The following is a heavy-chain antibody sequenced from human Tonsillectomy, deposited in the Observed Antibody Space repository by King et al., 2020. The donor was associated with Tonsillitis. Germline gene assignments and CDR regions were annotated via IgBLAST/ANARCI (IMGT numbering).Heavy chain of an antibody. CDR3: ARAPHYCSGGSCGREPDYYYYGMDV. D-gene: IGHD2-15*01. CDR1: GFTFSSYS. J-gene: IGHJ6*02. CDR2: ISSSSSYI. Sequence: VQLVESGGGLVKPGGSLRLSCAASGFTFSSYSMNWVRQAPGKGLEWVSSISSSSSYIYYADSVKGRFTISRDNAKNSLYLQMNSLRAEDTAVYYCARAPHYCSGGSCGREPDYYYYGMDVWGQGTTVTVSS. V-gene: IGHV3-21*01.